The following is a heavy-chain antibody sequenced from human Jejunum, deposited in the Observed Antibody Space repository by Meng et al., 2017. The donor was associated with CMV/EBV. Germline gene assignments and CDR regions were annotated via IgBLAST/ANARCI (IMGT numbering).Heavy chain of an antibody. CDR1: GFTFSGQD. CDR3: AKDDRGVETY. J-gene: IGHJ4*02. Sequence: EVHLLESGGGLVQRGGSLRLSCAASGFTFSGQDMSWVRQAPGKGLEWVSHVSGSGRSTYYADSVKGRFTISRDNSKNTLYLEVTSLRGDDTGVYYCAKDDRGVETYWGQGTLVTVSS. CDR2: VSGSGRST. D-gene: IGHD3-22*01. V-gene: IGHV3-23*01.